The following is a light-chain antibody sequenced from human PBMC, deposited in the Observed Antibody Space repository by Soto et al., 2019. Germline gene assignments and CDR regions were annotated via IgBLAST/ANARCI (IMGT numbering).Light chain of an antibody. Sequence: QSVLTQPASVTESPGQSITISCSGTSSDIGSYDHVAWYQQFLGKSPKLIIYAVSDRPSGVSDRFSGSKSGISASLTISGLQTEDEADYYCISYTDRQSYLFGTGTKGTVL. CDR1: SSDIGSYDH. J-gene: IGLJ1*01. V-gene: IGLV2-14*03. CDR3: ISYTDRQSYL. CDR2: AVS.